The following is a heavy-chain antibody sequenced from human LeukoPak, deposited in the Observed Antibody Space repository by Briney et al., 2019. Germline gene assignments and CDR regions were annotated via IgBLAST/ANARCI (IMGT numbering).Heavy chain of an antibody. Sequence: GGSLRLSCAASGFTFSSYAMSWVRQAPGKGLEWVSAISGSGGSTYYAGSVKGRFTISRDNSKNTLYLQMNSLRAEDTAVYYCAKDPTAMVSYYFDYWGQGTLVTVSS. J-gene: IGHJ4*02. D-gene: IGHD5-18*01. CDR1: GFTFSSYA. CDR2: ISGSGGST. CDR3: AKDPTAMVSYYFDY. V-gene: IGHV3-23*01.